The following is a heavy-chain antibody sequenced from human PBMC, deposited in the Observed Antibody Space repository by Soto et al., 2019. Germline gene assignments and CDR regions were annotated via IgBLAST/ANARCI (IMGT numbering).Heavy chain of an antibody. J-gene: IGHJ4*02. CDR1: GGSISSGGYS. D-gene: IGHD5-18*01. CDR2: IYHSGIT. Sequence: SETLSLTCAVSGGSISSGGYSCNWIRQPPGKGLEWIGYIYHSGITHHNPSLKSRLFISVDTSKNQFSLKLSSVTAADTAVYYCARHRYSYGVYYFDYWGQGTLVTVSS. CDR3: ARHRYSYGVYYFDY. V-gene: IGHV4-30-2*05.